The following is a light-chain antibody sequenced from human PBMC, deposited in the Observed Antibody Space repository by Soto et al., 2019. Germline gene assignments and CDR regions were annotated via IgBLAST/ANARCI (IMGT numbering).Light chain of an antibody. J-gene: IGLJ2*01. V-gene: IGLV1-47*01. CDR3: AAWDDGLSGPV. CDR2: RNN. Sequence: QSVLTQPPSASGTPGQRVTISCSGSSSNIGSNYVYWYQQLPGTAPKLLIYRNNQRPSGVPDRVSGSKSGTSASLAISGLRSEDEDDYYCAAWDDGLSGPVFGGGTKLTVL. CDR1: SSNIGSNY.